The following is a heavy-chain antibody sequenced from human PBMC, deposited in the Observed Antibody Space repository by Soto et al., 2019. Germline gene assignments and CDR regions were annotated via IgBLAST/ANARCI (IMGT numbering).Heavy chain of an antibody. J-gene: IGHJ4*02. CDR3: ARGRGIVATINRSLLFDY. Sequence: SETLSLTCTVSGGSISSGPYSWGWFRQPPGKGLEWIGTFYYSGSTYYNPSLKSRVTISVDTSKNQFSLKVSSVTAADTAVYYCARGRGIVATINRSLLFDYWGQGTLVTVSS. CDR2: FYYSGST. CDR1: GGSISSGPYS. V-gene: IGHV4-39*07. D-gene: IGHD5-12*01.